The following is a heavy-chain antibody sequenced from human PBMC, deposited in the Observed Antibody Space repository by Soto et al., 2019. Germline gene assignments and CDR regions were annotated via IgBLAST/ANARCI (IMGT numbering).Heavy chain of an antibody. J-gene: IGHJ4*02. D-gene: IGHD1-7*01. CDR2: VWFDGSIQ. Sequence: GGSLRLSCVASGFTFSYYVIHWVRQAPDKGLEWVAVVWFDGSIQYYGDSVKGRFTISRDNSNNTVDLQMNNLRAEDTAVYYCARVDFGGNSYYFDYWGQGTPVTVSS. CDR3: ARVDFGGNSYYFDY. CDR1: GFTFSYYV. V-gene: IGHV3-33*01.